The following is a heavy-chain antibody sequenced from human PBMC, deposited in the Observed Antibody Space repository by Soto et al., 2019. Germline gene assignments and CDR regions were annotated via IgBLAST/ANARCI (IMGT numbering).Heavy chain of an antibody. J-gene: IGHJ3*02. V-gene: IGHV3-9*01. CDR3: TKGCYSSSWPYVFDI. CDR2: ISWNSGSI. D-gene: IGHD6-13*01. CDR1: GFTFDDYA. Sequence: EVQLVESGGGLVQPGRSLRLSCAASGFTFDDYAMHWVRQAPGKGLEWVSGISWNSGSIAYADSVKGRFTISRDNAKNSLFLQMNNLGAEDTALYYCTKGCYSSSWPYVFDIWGQGTMVTISS.